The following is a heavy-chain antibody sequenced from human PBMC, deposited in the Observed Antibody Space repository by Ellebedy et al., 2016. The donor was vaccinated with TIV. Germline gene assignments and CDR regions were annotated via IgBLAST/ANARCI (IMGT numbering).Heavy chain of an antibody. CDR3: ARLLGEMGYYYGMDV. V-gene: IGHV3-15*01. J-gene: IGHJ6*02. CDR1: GFTFSSAW. CDR2: IKSKTDGGTS. D-gene: IGHD3-10*01. Sequence: GGSLRLSCAASGFTFSSAWVSWVRQAPGKGLEWVGHIKSKTDGGTSDYAAPVKGRFTISRDDSKNTLYLQMNSLRAEDTAVYYCARLLGEMGYYYGMDVWGQGTTVTVSS.